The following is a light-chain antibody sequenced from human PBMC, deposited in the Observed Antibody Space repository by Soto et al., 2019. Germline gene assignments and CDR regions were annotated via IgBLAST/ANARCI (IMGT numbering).Light chain of an antibody. CDR1: QSISTG. Sequence: DIQMTQSPSTLSSSVGDRVTITCRASQSISTGLAWYQQKPGKAPNLLIYDASTLESGVPSRFSVSGSGTEFTLTISSLQPDDFATYYCQHYSTVWAFGQGTKVDIK. CDR3: QHYSTVWA. J-gene: IGKJ1*01. V-gene: IGKV1-5*01. CDR2: DAS.